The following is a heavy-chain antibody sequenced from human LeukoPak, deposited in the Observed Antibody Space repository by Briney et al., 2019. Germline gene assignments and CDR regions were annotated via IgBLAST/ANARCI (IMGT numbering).Heavy chain of an antibody. CDR2: IGRNGGDI. D-gene: IGHD4-23*01. CDR3: AKYAPPTTVVTRFFDY. J-gene: IGHJ4*02. V-gene: IGHV3-23*01. Sequence: PGGSLRLSCAASGFTFSSYAMTWVRQAPGKGLEWVSVIGRNGGDIQYADSVKGRFTISRDNSKNTLYLQVNSLRAEDTAVYYCAKYAPPTTVVTRFFDYWGQGTLVTVSS. CDR1: GFTFSSYA.